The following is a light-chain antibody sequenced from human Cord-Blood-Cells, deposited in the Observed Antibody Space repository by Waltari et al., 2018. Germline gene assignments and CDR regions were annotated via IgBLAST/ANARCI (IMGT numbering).Light chain of an antibody. V-gene: IGKV3-20*01. CDR2: GAS. CDR1: QSVSSSY. Sequence: ETVSTQSPCTLSLSPGERATLSCRASQSVSSSYLAWYQQKPGQAPRLLIYGASSRATGIPDRCSGSGCATDFTLTISRLEPEDFAVYYCQQYGSSPPLTFGGGTKVEIK. J-gene: IGKJ4*01. CDR3: QQYGSSPPLT.